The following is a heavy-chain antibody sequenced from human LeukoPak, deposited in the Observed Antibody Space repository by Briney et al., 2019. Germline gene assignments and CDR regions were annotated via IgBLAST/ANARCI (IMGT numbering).Heavy chain of an antibody. J-gene: IGHJ4*02. D-gene: IGHD3-16*02. CDR2: IHYSGST. V-gene: IGHV4-39*07. CDR1: GGSISNRSHY. CDR3: ARVNYDYVWGSYRFDY. Sequence: SETLSLTCTVSGGSISNRSHYWGWIRQPPGKGLEWVGSIHYSGSTYYNPSLKSRVAISVDTSKNQFSLKLSSVTAADTAVYYCARVNYDYVWGSYRFDYWGQGTLVTVSS.